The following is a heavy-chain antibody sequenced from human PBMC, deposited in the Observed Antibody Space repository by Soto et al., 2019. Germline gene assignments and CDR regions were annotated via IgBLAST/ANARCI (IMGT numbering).Heavy chain of an antibody. CDR1: GGSISSGGYY. V-gene: IGHV4-31*03. CDR2: IYYSGST. J-gene: IGHJ4*02. D-gene: IGHD2-2*01. CDR3: ARSRDIVVVPAAVPNYYFDY. Sequence: QVQLQESGPGLVKPSQTLSLTCTVSGGSISSGGYYWSWIRQHPGKGLEWIGYIYYSGSTYYNPSLKSRVTISVDTSKNQFSLKLSSVTAADTAVYYCARSRDIVVVPAAVPNYYFDYWGQGTLVTVSS.